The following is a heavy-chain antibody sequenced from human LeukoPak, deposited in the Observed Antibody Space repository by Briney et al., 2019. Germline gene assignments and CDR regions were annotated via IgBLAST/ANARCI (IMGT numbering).Heavy chain of an antibody. D-gene: IGHD3-10*01. J-gene: IGHJ4*02. V-gene: IGHV5-51*01. Sequence: GESPKISCKGSGYSFTSYWIGWVRQMPGKGLEWMGIIYPGDSDTRYSPSFQGQVTISADKSISTAYLQWSSLKASDTAMYYCAREKRYYGSGSYFSYWGQGTLVTVSS. CDR2: IYPGDSDT. CDR3: AREKRYYGSGSYFSY. CDR1: GYSFTSYW.